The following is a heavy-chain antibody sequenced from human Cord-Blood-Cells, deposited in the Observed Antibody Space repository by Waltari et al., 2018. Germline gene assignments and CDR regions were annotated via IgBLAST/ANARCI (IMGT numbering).Heavy chain of an antibody. V-gene: IGHV1-2*02. CDR2: INPNSGGT. CDR3: ARDLYCGGDCYADDY. D-gene: IGHD2-21*01. CDR1: GYTFTGYY. Sequence: QVQLVQSGAEVKKPGASVKVSCKASGYTFTGYYMHWVRPAPGQGLEWMGWINPNSGGTNYAQKFQGRVTMTRDTSISTAYMELSRLRSDDTAVYYCARDLYCGGDCYADDYWGQGTLVTVSS. J-gene: IGHJ4*02.